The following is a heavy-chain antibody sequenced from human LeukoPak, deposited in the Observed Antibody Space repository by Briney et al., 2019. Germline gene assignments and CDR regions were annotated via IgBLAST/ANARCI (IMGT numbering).Heavy chain of an antibody. D-gene: IGHD5-12*01. CDR1: GGSISRGGYY. CDR2: IYYSGST. V-gene: IGHV4-31*03. J-gene: IGHJ4*02. CDR3: ATDPHGYSGDDRFPS. Sequence: SETLSLTCTFSGGSISRGGYYWSGIRQHPGKGLEWIGYIYYSGSTYYNPSLKSRVTISVDTSKNQFSLKLSSVTAADTAVYYCATDPHGYSGDDRFPSWGQGTLVTVSS.